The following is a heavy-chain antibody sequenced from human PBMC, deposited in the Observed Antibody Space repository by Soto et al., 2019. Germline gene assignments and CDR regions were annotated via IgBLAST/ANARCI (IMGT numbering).Heavy chain of an antibody. J-gene: IGHJ4*02. CDR3: ARPDYDILTGYSYYFDY. Sequence: PGGSLRLSCAASGFTFSSYGMHWVRQAPGKGLEWVAVISYDGSNKYYADSVKGRFTISRDNSKNTLYLQMNSLRAEDTAVYYCARPDYDILTGYSYYFDYWGQGTLVTVSS. V-gene: IGHV3-30*03. D-gene: IGHD3-9*01. CDR2: ISYDGSNK. CDR1: GFTFSSYG.